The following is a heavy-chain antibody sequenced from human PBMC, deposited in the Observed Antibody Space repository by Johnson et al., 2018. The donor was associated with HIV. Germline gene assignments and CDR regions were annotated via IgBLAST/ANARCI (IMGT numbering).Heavy chain of an antibody. V-gene: IGHV3-66*02. CDR1: GFAVSSNY. J-gene: IGHJ3*02. CDR2: LYSAGSA. CDR3: ARQLGSDAFDI. D-gene: IGHD7-27*01. Sequence: VQLVESGGGLVRPGGSLRLSCAASGFAVSSNYMNWVRQTPGKGLEWVSILYSAGSAYYADSVKGRFTISRDNSKNTLYLQMNSLRAEDTAVYYCARQLGSDAFDIWGQGTMVTVSS.